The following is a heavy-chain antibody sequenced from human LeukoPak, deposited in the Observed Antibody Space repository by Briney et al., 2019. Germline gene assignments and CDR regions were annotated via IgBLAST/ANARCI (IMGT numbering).Heavy chain of an antibody. D-gene: IGHD3-3*01. CDR1: GGSISSSSYY. CDR2: IYYSGNT. CDR3: ARVALITIHENDAFDI. V-gene: IGHV4-39*01. J-gene: IGHJ3*02. Sequence: SETLSLTCTVSGGSISSSSYYWGWIRQPPGKGLEWIGSIYYSGNTYYNPSLKSRVTISVDTSKNQFSLILTSVTAADTAVYYCARVALITIHENDAFDIWGQGTVVTVSS.